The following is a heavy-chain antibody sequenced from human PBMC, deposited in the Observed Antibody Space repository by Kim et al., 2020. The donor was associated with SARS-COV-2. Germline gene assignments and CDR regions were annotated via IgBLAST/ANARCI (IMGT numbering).Heavy chain of an antibody. Sequence: SETLSLTCTISGDSSSSSYWNWFRQPPGKGLEWIGYISYSGNTNYRPSLKSRVAISVDTSKSQVSLKVRSVTAADTAGYYGARQRGQYLAPLDYWGQGIL. V-gene: IGHV4-59*08. J-gene: IGHJ4*01. CDR2: ISYSGNT. D-gene: IGHD3-10*01. CDR3: ARQRGQYLAPLDY. CDR1: GDSSSSSY.